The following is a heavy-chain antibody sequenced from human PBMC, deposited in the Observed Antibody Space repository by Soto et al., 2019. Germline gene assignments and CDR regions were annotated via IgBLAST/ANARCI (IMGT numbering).Heavy chain of an antibody. D-gene: IGHD4-17*01. CDR3: ARRLTTSVTALGY. V-gene: IGHV3-30*09. CDR2: ISGDGINK. Sequence: GGSLRLSCSGSGFTFGDYAINWVRQAPGKGLEWVAVISGDGINKYIPHSVKGRFVISRDNSKNSVFLQMSSLGPQDTAIYYCARRLTTSVTALGYWGQGTLVTVSS. J-gene: IGHJ4*02. CDR1: GFTFGDYA.